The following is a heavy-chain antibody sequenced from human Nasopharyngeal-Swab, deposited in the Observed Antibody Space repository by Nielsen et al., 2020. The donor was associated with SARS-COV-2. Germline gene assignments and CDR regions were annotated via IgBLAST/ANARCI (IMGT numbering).Heavy chain of an antibody. CDR2: INHSGST. D-gene: IGHD2-2*01. CDR3: ARGLSGIVPAPILGLGPYYYYYYMDV. J-gene: IGHJ6*03. CDR1: GGSFSGSY. V-gene: IGHV4-34*01. Sequence: SETLSLTCAVYGGSFSGSYWGWIRQPPGKGPEWIAEINHSGSTNYNPSLKSRVTLSVDTSMNQVSLEVSSVTAADTAVHYCARGLSGIVPAPILGLGPYYYYYYMDVWGKGTTVTVSS.